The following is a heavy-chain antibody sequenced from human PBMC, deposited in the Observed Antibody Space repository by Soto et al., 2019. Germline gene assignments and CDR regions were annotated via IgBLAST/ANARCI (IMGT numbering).Heavy chain of an antibody. D-gene: IGHD6-6*01. V-gene: IGHV4-59*08. J-gene: IGHJ4*02. CDR3: ASSYGLEYSSPLDY. CDR1: GGSISSYY. CDR2: IYYSGST. Sequence: PSETLSLTCTVSGGSISSYYWSWIRQPPGKGLEWIGYIYYSGSTNYNPSLKSRVTISVDTSKNQFSLKLSSVTAADTAVYYCASSYGLEYSSPLDYWGQGTLVTVSS.